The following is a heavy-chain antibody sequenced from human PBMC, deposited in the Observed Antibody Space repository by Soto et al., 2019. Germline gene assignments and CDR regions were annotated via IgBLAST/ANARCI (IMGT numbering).Heavy chain of an antibody. V-gene: IGHV4-34*01. J-gene: IGHJ5*02. D-gene: IGHD6-13*01. Sequence: QVQLQQWGAGLLKPSETLSLTCAVYGASFSGYYWSWIRQPPGKGLEWIGEINHSGSTNYNPSLKSRVTISVDTSKNQFSLKLSSVTAADTAVYYCARKGIAAARRWFDPWGQGTLVTVSS. CDR3: ARKGIAAARRWFDP. CDR1: GASFSGYY. CDR2: INHSGST.